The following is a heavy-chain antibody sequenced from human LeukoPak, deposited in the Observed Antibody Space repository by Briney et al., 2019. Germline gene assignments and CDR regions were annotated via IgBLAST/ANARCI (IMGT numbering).Heavy chain of an antibody. CDR3: ARDLRSSGYYAFDY. CDR2: ISLSTSSI. Sequence: GGSLRLSCAASGFTFSNYNMNWVRQAPGKGLEWVSYISLSTSSIYYADSVKGRFTISRDNAKNSLYLQMNSLRVEDTGVYYCARDLRSSGYYAFDYWGQGTLVTVSS. CDR1: GFTFSNYN. D-gene: IGHD3-22*01. J-gene: IGHJ4*02. V-gene: IGHV3-48*01.